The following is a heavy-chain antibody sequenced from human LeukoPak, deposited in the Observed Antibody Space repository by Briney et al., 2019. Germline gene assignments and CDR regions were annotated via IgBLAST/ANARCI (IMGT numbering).Heavy chain of an antibody. V-gene: IGHV1-2*02. D-gene: IGHD3-10*01. CDR3: ARARVGSDFDY. Sequence: ASVKVSCKASGYTFTGYFMHWVRQAPGQGLEWMGWINPNGGGTKYAQKFQGRVTMTRDMSISTAYMELRSLRSDDTAVYYCARARVGSDFDYWGQGTLVTVSS. CDR2: INPNGGGT. CDR1: GYTFTGYF. J-gene: IGHJ4*02.